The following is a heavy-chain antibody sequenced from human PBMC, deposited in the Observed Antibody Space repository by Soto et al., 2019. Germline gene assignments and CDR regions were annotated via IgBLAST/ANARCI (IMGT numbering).Heavy chain of an antibody. D-gene: IGHD2-15*01. CDR3: AREAREYCSGGSCYSRDY. V-gene: IGHV3-66*01. J-gene: IGHJ4*02. Sequence: EVLLVESGGGLVQPGGSLRLSCAASGFTVSNNYMSWVRQAPGKGLEWVSVIYSGGTTYYSDSVKGRFTISRDNSKNTLYLQMISLRAEDTSVYYCAREAREYCSGGSCYSRDYWGQGTLVTVSS. CDR1: GFTVSNNY. CDR2: IYSGGTT.